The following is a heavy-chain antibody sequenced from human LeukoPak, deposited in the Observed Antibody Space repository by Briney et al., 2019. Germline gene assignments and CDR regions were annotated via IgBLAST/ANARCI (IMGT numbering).Heavy chain of an antibody. CDR3: AKDTTYYYDSSGYNWFDP. CDR1: GFTFSSYA. Sequence: GGSLRLSCAASGFTFSSYAMSWVRQAPGKGLEWVSAISGSGGSTYYADSVKGRFTISRDNSKNTLYLQMNSLRAEDTAVYYCAKDTTYYYDSSGYNWFDPWGQGTLATVSS. V-gene: IGHV3-23*01. D-gene: IGHD3-22*01. J-gene: IGHJ5*02. CDR2: ISGSGGST.